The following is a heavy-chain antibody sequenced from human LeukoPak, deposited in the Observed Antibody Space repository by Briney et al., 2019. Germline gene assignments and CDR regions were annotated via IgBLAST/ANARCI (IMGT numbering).Heavy chain of an antibody. CDR1: GYTFTSYY. CDR2: IDPSGGST. V-gene: IGHV1-46*01. J-gene: IGHJ4*02. D-gene: IGHD2-15*01. CDR3: ARNSGSGFDY. Sequence: GASVKISCKASGYTFTSYYIVWVRQAPGQGLEWMGRIDPSGGSTSCAQKFQGRVTMTRGTSTSTVYMELSSLRSEDTAVYYCARNSGSGFDYWGQGTLVTVSS.